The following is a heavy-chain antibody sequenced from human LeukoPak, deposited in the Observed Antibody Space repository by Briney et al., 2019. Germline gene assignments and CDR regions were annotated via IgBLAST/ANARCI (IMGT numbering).Heavy chain of an antibody. CDR3: ARETYGDLDY. D-gene: IGHD4-17*01. Sequence: SGGSLRLSCAASGFTFSSYEMNWVRQAPGKGLEWVSYISSSGSTIYYADSVKGRFTISRDNAKNSLYLQMNSLRAEDTAVYYCARETYGDLDYWGQGTLVTVSS. V-gene: IGHV3-48*03. CDR2: ISSSGSTI. CDR1: GFTFSSYE. J-gene: IGHJ4*02.